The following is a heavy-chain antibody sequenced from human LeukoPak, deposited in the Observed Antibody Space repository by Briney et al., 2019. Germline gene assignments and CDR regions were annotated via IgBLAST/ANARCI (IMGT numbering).Heavy chain of an antibody. Sequence: SETLSLTCTVSGGSISSGSYYWSWIRQPAGKGPEWIGRIYTSGSTNYNPSLKSRVTISVDTSKNQFSLKLSSVTAADTAVYYCARSYYDSSGYPYCFDYWGQGTLVTVSS. J-gene: IGHJ4*02. V-gene: IGHV4-61*02. CDR2: IYTSGST. D-gene: IGHD3-22*01. CDR3: ARSYYDSSGYPYCFDY. CDR1: GGSISSGSYY.